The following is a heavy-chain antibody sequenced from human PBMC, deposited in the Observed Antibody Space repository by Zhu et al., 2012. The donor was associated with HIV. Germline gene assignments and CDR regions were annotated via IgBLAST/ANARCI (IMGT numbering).Heavy chain of an antibody. CDR2: IYPSGST. V-gene: IGHV4-4*07. CDR1: GGSISGYY. Sequence: QVQLQESGPGLVKPSETLSLTCSVSGGSISGYYWSWIRQPAGRGLVWIGRIYPSGSTKYNPSLKSRATMSVDTSKNQFSLNLTSVTAADTAVYYCARVSEGVTTRNYYFDYWGQGSLVTVSS. CDR3: ARVSEGVTTRNYYFDY. D-gene: IGHD1-7*01. J-gene: IGHJ4*02.